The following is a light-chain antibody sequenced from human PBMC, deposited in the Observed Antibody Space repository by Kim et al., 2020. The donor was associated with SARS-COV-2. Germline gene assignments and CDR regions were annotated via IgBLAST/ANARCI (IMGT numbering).Light chain of an antibody. J-gene: IGLJ2*01. CDR3: QVWDTGSDHVV. CDR2: NDR. Sequence: SYELTQPPSVSVAPGKTASITCGGDNVESKAVHWYQQKPGQAPLLVIYNDRDRPSGIPERFSGSNSGTTATLTISRVGAGDEANYYCQVWDTGSDHVVFGGGTQLTV. V-gene: IGLV3-21*04. CDR1: NVESKA.